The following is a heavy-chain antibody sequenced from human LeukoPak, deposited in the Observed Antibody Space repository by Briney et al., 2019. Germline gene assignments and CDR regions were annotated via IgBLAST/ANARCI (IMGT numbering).Heavy chain of an antibody. D-gene: IGHD2/OR15-2a*01. Sequence: GGSLRLSCAASGFIFSTYGVNWVRQAPGKGLEWVADIWSDGSNKYHADSVKGRFTISRDNSKNTLYLQMNSLRAEDTAVYYCARDGSMGYYYGMDVWGLGTTVTVSS. V-gene: IGHV3-33*01. CDR2: IWSDGSNK. J-gene: IGHJ6*02. CDR3: ARDGSMGYYYGMDV. CDR1: GFIFSTYG.